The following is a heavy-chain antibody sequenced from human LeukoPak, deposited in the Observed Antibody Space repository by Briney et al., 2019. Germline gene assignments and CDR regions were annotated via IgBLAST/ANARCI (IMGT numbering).Heavy chain of an antibody. CDR2: IKQDGSEK. CDR3: AKVQEMATILPPFHY. D-gene: IGHD5-24*01. V-gene: IGHV3-7*05. J-gene: IGHJ4*02. CDR1: GFTFNSCW. Sequence: GGSLRLSCAASGFTFNSCWMAWVRQAPGKGLEWVANIKQDGSEKYYVDSVKGRFTISRDNSKNTLYLQVNSLRAADTAVYYCAKVQEMATILPPFHYWGQGTLVTVSS.